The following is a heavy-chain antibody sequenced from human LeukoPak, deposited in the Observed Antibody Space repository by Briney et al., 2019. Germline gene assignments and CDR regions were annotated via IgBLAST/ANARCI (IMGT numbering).Heavy chain of an antibody. D-gene: IGHD3-10*01. J-gene: IGHJ6*02. CDR1: WGSISSGGHY. CDR3: ARGGTTMLRGVIPQYDAMDV. Sequence: PSQTLSLTCSVSWGSISSGGHYWRWIRQRPGKGLEWIGYIYYTVNTHYSTDLGGRVTMSVDTSKNQFSLKLTSETAADTAEYFWARGGTTMLRGVIPQYDAMDVWGQGTTVTVSS. V-gene: IGHV4-31*03. CDR2: IYYTVNT.